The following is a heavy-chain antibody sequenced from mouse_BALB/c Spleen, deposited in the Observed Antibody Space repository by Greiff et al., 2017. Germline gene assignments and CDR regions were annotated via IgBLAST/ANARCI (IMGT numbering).Heavy chain of an antibody. D-gene: IGHD2-14*01. J-gene: IGHJ2*01. CDR3: ESPYRYDRGFDY. CDR1: GYSITSGYS. Sequence: EVQLQQPGPDLVKPSQSLSLTCTVTGYSITSGYSWHWIRQFPGNKLEWMGYIHYSGSTNYNPLVKSRISITRDTSKNHFFLQLNSVTTEDTATYYCESPYRYDRGFDYWGQGTTVTVSS. CDR2: IHYSGST. V-gene: IGHV3-1*02.